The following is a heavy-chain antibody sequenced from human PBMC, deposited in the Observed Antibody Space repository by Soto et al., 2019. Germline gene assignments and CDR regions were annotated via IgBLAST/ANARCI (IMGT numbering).Heavy chain of an antibody. V-gene: IGHV3-21*01. CDR3: ARDQVTGTTMGRYYYGMDV. CDR1: RFTFSSYS. J-gene: IGHJ6*02. CDR2: ISSSSSYI. D-gene: IGHD1-7*01. Sequence: PGGSLRLSCAASRFTFSSYSMNWVRQAPGKGLEWVSSISSSSSYIYYADSVKGRFTISRDNAKNSLYLQMNSLRAEDTAVYYCARDQVTGTTMGRYYYGMDVWGQGTTVTVSS.